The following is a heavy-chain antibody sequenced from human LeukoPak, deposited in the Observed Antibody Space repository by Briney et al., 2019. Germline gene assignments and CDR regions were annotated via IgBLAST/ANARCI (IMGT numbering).Heavy chain of an antibody. CDR2: IYTSGST. J-gene: IGHJ3*02. D-gene: IGHD5-18*01. Sequence: XTXXXXGGSXXXYYWSWIRQPAGKGLEWIGRIYTSGSTNYNPSLKSRVTMSVDTSKNQFSLKLSSVTAADTAVYYCARDQGDTILDAFDIWGQGTMVTVSS. V-gene: IGHV4-4*07. CDR3: ARDQGDTILDAFDI. CDR1: GGSXXXYY.